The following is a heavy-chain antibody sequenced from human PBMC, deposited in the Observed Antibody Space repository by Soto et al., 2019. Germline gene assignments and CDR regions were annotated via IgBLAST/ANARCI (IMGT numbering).Heavy chain of an antibody. CDR3: ARLGYCSSATCKYYFYYYGMDV. V-gene: IGHV3-48*02. CDR2: ISGRGTTT. CDR1: GFSFGSYS. Sequence: HPGGSLRLSCEASGFSFGSYSMNWVRQAPGKGLEWVSFISGRGTTTYYADSVRGRFTVSRDNAKNSLSLEVNSLRDEDTAVYYCARLGYCSSATCKYYFYYYGMDVWGQGTTVTVSS. J-gene: IGHJ6*02. D-gene: IGHD2-2*01.